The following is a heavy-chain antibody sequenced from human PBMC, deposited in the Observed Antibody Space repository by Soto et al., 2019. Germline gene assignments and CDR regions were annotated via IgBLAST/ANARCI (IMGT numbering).Heavy chain of an antibody. Sequence: ASVKVSCTASGYTFTGYYMHWVRQAPGQGLEWMGWINPNSGGTNYAQKFQGWVTMTRDTSISTAYMELSRLRSDDTAVYYCARAAGGLIEYSSSSGSRDAFAIWVQGTMVTVSS. CDR2: INPNSGGT. CDR3: ARAAGGLIEYSSSSGSRDAFAI. J-gene: IGHJ3*02. V-gene: IGHV1-2*04. D-gene: IGHD6-6*01. CDR1: GYTFTGYY.